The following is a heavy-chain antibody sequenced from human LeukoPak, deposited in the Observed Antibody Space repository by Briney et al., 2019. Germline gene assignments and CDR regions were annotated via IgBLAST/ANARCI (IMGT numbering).Heavy chain of an antibody. J-gene: IGHJ1*01. CDR2: ISDSDGST. Sequence: PGGSLRLSCAASGFTFSNYAMTWVRQAPGKGLEWVSAISDSDGSTYYADSVKGRFTISRDNSKNTLYLQMNSLRAEDTAVYYCAKDYSALGNWGQGTLVTVSS. CDR3: AKDYSALGN. D-gene: IGHD3-10*01. CDR1: GFTFSNYA. V-gene: IGHV3-23*01.